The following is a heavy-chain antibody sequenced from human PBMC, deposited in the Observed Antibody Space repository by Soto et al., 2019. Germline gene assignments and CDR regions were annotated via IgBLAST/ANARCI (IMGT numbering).Heavy chain of an antibody. V-gene: IGHV2-5*01. CDR3: AHSSSGRYYFDY. D-gene: IGHD1-26*01. CDR2: IYWKDDK. CDR1: GFSLSTSGVG. Sequence: KESGPTLVKPTQTLTLTCTFSGFSLSTSGVGVGWIRQPPGKALEWLALIYWKDDKRYSPSLKSRLTITKDTSKNQVVLTMTNMDLVDTATYYCAHSSSGRYYFDYWGQGTLVTVSS. J-gene: IGHJ4*02.